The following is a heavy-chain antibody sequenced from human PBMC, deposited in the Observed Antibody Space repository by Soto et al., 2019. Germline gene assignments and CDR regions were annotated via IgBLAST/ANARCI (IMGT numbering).Heavy chain of an antibody. CDR1: GGTFSSHT. J-gene: IGHJ2*01. Sequence: QDQLVQSGAEVKKPGSSVKVSCKASGGTFSSHTFSWVRQAPGQGLEWMGRIIPALGTATYAQKSQGRVTITADESATTVYMELNSLRSEDTAVYYCARPDFGDYWYFDLWGRGTLVTVSP. D-gene: IGHD4-17*01. V-gene: IGHV1-69*08. CDR2: IIPALGTA. CDR3: ARPDFGDYWYFDL.